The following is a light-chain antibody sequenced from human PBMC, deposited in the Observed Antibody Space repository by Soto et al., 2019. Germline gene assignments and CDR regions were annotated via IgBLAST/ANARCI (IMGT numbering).Light chain of an antibody. J-gene: IGKJ1*01. CDR3: QKYKHWTRP. CDR2: GSS. Sequence: VMTQSPSTLSVSPGERATLSCRASPTGYSNLAWYQQKPGQAPRILIYGSSTRATGIPSRFSGSGSGTEVTLTIISQQSPDFGIYYCQKYKHWTRPFVQVTKVEIK. V-gene: IGKV3-15*01. CDR1: PTGYSN.